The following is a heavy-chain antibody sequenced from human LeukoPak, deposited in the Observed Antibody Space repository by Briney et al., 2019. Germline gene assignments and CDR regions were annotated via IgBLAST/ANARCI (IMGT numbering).Heavy chain of an antibody. D-gene: IGHD3-16*01. CDR2: VYTTETT. V-gene: IGHV4-4*07. J-gene: IGHJ2*01. CDR3: ARDRSRGGFFDL. CDR1: GASINTFY. Sequence: PSETLSLTCNVSGASINTFYWTWIRQPAGKGLEWLGRVYTTETTNYNPSFRGPLTMSLDMSKNQVSLELTSVTAADTAIYYCARDRSRGGFFDLWGRGTLLTVSS.